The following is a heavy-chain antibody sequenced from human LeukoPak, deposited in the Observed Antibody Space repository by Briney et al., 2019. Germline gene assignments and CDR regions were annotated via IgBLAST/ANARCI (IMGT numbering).Heavy chain of an antibody. CDR3: ARGDGYNDAEYLQH. CDR1: GFTFSSYG. Sequence: PGRSLRLSCAASGFTFSSYGMHWVRPAPGKGLEWGAVIWYDGSNKYYGDSVKGRFTIYRDNSKKTLYLQMNSLRVEDTAVYYCARGDGYNDAEYLQHWGQGTLVTVS. CDR2: IWYDGSNK. V-gene: IGHV3-33*01. D-gene: IGHD5-24*01. J-gene: IGHJ1*01.